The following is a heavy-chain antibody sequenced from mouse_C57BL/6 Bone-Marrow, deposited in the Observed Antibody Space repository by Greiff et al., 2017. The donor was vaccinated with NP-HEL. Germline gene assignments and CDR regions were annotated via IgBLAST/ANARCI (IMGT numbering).Heavy chain of an antibody. CDR3: ARRANWEAWFAY. V-gene: IGHV1-76*01. D-gene: IGHD4-1*01. CDR2: IYPGSGNT. J-gene: IGHJ3*01. CDR1: GYTFTDYY. Sequence: QVQLQQSGAELVRPGASVKLSCKASGYTFTDYYINWVKQRPGQGLEWIARIYPGSGNTYYNEKFKGKATLTAEKFSSTAYMQLSSLTSEDSAVYFCARRANWEAWFAYWGQGTLVTVSA.